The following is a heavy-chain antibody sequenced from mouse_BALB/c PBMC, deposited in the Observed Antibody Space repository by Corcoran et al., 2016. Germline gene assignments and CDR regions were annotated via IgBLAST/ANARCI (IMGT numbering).Heavy chain of an antibody. CDR2: INPYNGGT. J-gene: IGHJ3*01. V-gene: IGHV1-18*01. Sequence: EVQLQQSGPELVKPGASMKISCKASGYSFTGYTMNWVKQSHGKNLEWIGLINPYNGGTSYNQKFKGKATLTVVKSSSTAYMELLSLTSEDSAVYYCARGAYYGNPAWFAYWGQGTLVTVSA. CDR3: ARGAYYGNPAWFAY. CDR1: GYSFTGYT. D-gene: IGHD2-10*01.